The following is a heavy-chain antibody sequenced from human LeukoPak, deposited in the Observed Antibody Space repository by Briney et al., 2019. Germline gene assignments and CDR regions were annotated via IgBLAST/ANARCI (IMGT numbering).Heavy chain of an antibody. J-gene: IGHJ4*02. CDR1: GGFMSSSTYY. Sequence: SETLSLTCTVSGGFMSSSTYYWGWIRQPPGKGLEWIGYFHYSGSTYYNPSLKSRVTISVDTSKKQFSLKLSSVTAADTAVYYCAGPSWYYFDYWGQGTLVTVSS. CDR3: AGPSWYYFDY. D-gene: IGHD6-13*01. V-gene: IGHV4-39*01. CDR2: FHYSGST.